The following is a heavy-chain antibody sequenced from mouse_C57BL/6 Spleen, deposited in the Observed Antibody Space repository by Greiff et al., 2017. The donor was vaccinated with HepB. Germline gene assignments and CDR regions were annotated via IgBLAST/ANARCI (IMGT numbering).Heavy chain of an antibody. CDR1: GFNIKDDY. D-gene: IGHD1-2*01. J-gene: IGHJ4*01. V-gene: IGHV14-4*01. CDR2: IDPENGDT. CDR3: TRALPSRAMDY. Sequence: EVKLMESGAELVRPGASVKLSCTASGFNIKDDYMHWVKQRPEQGLEWIGWIDPENGDTEYASKFQGKATITADTSSNTAYLQLSSLTSEDTAVYYCTRALPSRAMDYWGQGTSVTVSS.